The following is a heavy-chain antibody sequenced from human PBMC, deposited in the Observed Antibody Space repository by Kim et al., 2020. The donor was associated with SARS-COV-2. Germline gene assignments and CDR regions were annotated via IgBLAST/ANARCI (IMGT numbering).Heavy chain of an antibody. V-gene: IGHV1-3*01. CDR2: NT. J-gene: IGHJ4*02. D-gene: IGHD3-16*01. Sequence: NTKYSQKFQGRGTMTWDTAASTAYMELSSLRSEDTAVYYCARPGAGGVDYWGQGTLVTVSS. CDR3: ARPGAGGVDY.